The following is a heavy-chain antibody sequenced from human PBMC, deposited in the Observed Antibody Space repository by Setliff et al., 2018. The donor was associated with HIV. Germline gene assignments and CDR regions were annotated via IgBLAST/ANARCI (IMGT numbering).Heavy chain of an antibody. CDR1: GYTFTEFY. D-gene: IGHD4-17*01. CDR3: TRSTTAD. Sequence: VASVKVSCKASGYTFTEFYVHWVRQAPGEGLEWIGWIYPNTGGTNYAQKFQGRVTMTRDTSIRTAYMELRMLTSDDTAIYYCTRSTTADWGQGTMVTVSS. V-gene: IGHV1-2*02. J-gene: IGHJ4*02. CDR2: IYPNTGGT.